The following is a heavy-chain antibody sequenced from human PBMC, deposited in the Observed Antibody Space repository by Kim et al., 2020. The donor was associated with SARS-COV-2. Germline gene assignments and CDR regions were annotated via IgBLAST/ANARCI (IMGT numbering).Heavy chain of an antibody. Sequence: GESLRLSCAASGFTFSSYFMAWVRQAPGKGLEWVSGISGGGGSTSYADSVKGRFTISRDNSKNTLYLEMNNLRVEDTGVYYCAKDTPPYWSGDCCYSRSGLAVGGQGTTVTVSS. CDR2: ISGGGGST. D-gene: IGHD2-15*01. CDR1: GFTFSSYF. J-gene: IGHJ6*02. CDR3: AKDTPPYWSGDCCYSRSGLAV. V-gene: IGHV3-23*01.